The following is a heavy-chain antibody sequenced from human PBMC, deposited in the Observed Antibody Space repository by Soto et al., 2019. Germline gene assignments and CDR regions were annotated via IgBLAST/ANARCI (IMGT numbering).Heavy chain of an antibody. Sequence: EVQLLESGGGLVQPGGSLRLSCAASGFTFSTYAMNWVRQAPGKGLEWVSGISGTAGITYYAASVKGRFTISRDNSKNTLSLQMNSQRAEDTAVYYCARAPQGYDSGAYFLGAIDYWGQGTLVTVSS. V-gene: IGHV3-23*01. CDR3: ARAPQGYDSGAYFLGAIDY. D-gene: IGHD3-22*01. J-gene: IGHJ4*02. CDR1: GFTFSTYA. CDR2: ISGTAGIT.